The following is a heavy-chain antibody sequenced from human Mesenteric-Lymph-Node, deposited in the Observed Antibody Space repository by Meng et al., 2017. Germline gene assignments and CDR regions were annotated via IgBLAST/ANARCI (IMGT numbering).Heavy chain of an antibody. V-gene: IGHV4-4*02. D-gene: IGHD5-18*01. CDR2: IYHSGST. J-gene: IGHJ4*02. Sequence: VPPRWSGPGLVQPSGTLSLPCAFSGCSISSVYWWTWVRQSPGKGLEWIGEIYHSGSTNYNPSLKSRVTISVDKSKNQFSLKLTSVNAADTAVYYCARGGYYSFDYWGQGTLVTVSS. CDR1: GCSISSVYW. CDR3: ARGGYYSFDY.